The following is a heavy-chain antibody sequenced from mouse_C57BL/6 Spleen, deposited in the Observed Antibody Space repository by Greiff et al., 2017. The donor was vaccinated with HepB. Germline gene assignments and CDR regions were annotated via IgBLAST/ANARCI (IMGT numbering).Heavy chain of an antibody. V-gene: IGHV1-50*01. CDR2: IDPSDSYT. Sequence: QVQLKQPGAELVKPGASVKLSCKASGYTFTSYWMQWVKQRPGQGLEWIGEIDPSDSYTNYNQKFKGKATLTVDTSSSTAYMQLSSLTSEDSAVYYCARRPDSNWYFDVWGTGTTVTVSS. CDR1: GYTFTSYW. J-gene: IGHJ1*03. CDR3: ARRPDSNWYFDV. D-gene: IGHD2-5*01.